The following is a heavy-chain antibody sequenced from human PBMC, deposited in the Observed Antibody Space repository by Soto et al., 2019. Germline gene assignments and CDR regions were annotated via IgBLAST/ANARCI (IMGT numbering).Heavy chain of an antibody. V-gene: IGHV4-59*01. CDR2: IYYSGTT. CDR1: DGSLSNNY. Sequence: SETLSLTCSVSDGSLSNNYWTWIRQPPGKGLEWIAYIYYSGTTSYNPSLKSRVTMSLDTSKNQFSLKVRSVTAADTAVYYCARLVAVAGTSDWFDPWGQGTLVTVSS. J-gene: IGHJ5*02. CDR3: ARLVAVAGTSDWFDP. D-gene: IGHD6-19*01.